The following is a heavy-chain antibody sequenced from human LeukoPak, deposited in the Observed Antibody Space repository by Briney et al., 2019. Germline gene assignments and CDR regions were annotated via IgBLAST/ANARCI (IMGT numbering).Heavy chain of an antibody. CDR3: ARGGGDHAFEI. V-gene: IGHV3-74*01. CDR2: INSDGSNS. D-gene: IGHD3-16*01. CDR1: GFAFSNYW. Sequence: GGSLRLSCAASGFAFSNYWLHWVRQAPGKGLVWVSRINSDGSNSIYGDSVKGRFTISRDNAKNTLYLQLSSLRADETSVYYCARGGGDHAFEIWGQGTMVTVST. J-gene: IGHJ3*02.